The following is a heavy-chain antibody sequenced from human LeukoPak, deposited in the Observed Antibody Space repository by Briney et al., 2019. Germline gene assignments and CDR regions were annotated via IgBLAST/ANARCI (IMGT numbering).Heavy chain of an antibody. CDR1: GGSISSYY. D-gene: IGHD3-16*01. Sequence: SETLSLTCTVSGGSISSYYWSWIRQPPGKGLEWIGYIYYSGSTNYNPSLKSRVTISVDTSKNQFSLKLSSVTAADTAVYYCARLFGVYDAFDIWGQGTMVTVSS. J-gene: IGHJ3*02. CDR2: IYYSGST. CDR3: ARLFGVYDAFDI. V-gene: IGHV4-59*01.